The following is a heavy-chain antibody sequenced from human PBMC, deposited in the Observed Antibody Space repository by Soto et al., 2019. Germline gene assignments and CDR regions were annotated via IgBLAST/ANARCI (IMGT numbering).Heavy chain of an antibody. CDR1: VGSISIYY. V-gene: IGHV4-59*01. CDR2: IYYSGST. CDR3: ARARRSGYSSGWYVGY. J-gene: IGHJ4*02. D-gene: IGHD6-19*01. Sequence: AETLSLTCTFSVGSISIYYWNWIRQPPGKGLEWIGYIYYSGSTNYNPSLKSRVTISVDTSKNQFSLKLSSVTAADTAVYYCARARRSGYSSGWYVGYWGQGTMVTVSS.